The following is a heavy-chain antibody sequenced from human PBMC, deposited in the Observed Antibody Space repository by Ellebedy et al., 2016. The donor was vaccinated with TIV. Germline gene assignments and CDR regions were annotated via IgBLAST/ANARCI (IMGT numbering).Heavy chain of an antibody. CDR3: VREKWQFDY. CDR2: IKSDGRNT. V-gene: IGHV3-74*01. D-gene: IGHD5-12*01. CDR1: GFTFSSYW. Sequence: GESLKISCAASGFTFSSYWMHWVRQVPGKGLMWVSRIKSDGRNTTYADSVKGRFTISRDNAKNSLYLQMNSLRVEDTAIYYCVREKWQFDYWGQGTLVTVSS. J-gene: IGHJ4*02.